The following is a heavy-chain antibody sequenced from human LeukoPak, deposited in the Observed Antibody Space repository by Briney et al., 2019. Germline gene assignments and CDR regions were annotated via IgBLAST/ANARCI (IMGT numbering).Heavy chain of an antibody. CDR3: ARQGSDNVVVSAPHSHLLPKRLVVPSRGYSWFDP. V-gene: IGHV4-4*07. CDR1: GGSMNDYF. J-gene: IGHJ5*02. CDR2: VDSNGNT. Sequence: SETLSLTCIVSGGSMNDYFWTWIRQPAGKGLEWIGRVDSNGNTNFTPSLKSRVAMSVDKSKNQFSLRLNSVTAADTAVYYCARQGSDNVVVSAPHSHLLPKRLVVPSRGYSWFDPWGQGILVIVSS. D-gene: IGHD2-15*01.